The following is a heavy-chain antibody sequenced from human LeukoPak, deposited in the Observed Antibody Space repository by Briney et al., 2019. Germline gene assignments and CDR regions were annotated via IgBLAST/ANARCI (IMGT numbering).Heavy chain of an antibody. Sequence: GGSLRLSCAASGFNVSSNYMSWVRQAPGKGLEWVSVIYSGGNTYYADSVQGRFTISRDNSKNTLYLQMNSLRGEDTAVYYCARGPRQPWLVQGFDYWGQGTLVTVSS. CDR3: ARGPRQPWLVQGFDY. J-gene: IGHJ4*02. CDR2: IYSGGNT. CDR1: GFNVSSNY. D-gene: IGHD6-19*01. V-gene: IGHV3-53*01.